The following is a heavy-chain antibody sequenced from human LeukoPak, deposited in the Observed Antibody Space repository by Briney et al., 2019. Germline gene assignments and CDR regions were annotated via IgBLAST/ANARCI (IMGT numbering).Heavy chain of an antibody. CDR3: ARAWLLVFMDV. J-gene: IGHJ6*03. V-gene: IGHV4-34*01. CDR2: INHSGST. CDR1: GGSFSGYY. Sequence: SETLSLTCAVYGGSFSGYYWSWIRQPPGKGLEWIGEINHSGSTNYNPSLKSRVTISVDTCKNQFSLKLSSVTAADTAVYYCARAWLLVFMDVWGKGTTVTVSS. D-gene: IGHD2-8*01.